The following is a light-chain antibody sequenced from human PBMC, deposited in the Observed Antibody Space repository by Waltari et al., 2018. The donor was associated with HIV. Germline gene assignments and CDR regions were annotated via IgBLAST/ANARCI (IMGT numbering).Light chain of an antibody. CDR2: EVS. V-gene: IGLV2-23*02. CDR3: CSYAGSSTYV. Sequence: QSALTQPASVSGSPGQSITISCTGTSSDVRSYNLVSWYQQHPGKAPKLMIYEVSKRPSGVSNRFSGSQSGNTASLTISGLQAEDEADYYCCSYAGSSTYVFGTGTKVTVL. CDR1: SSDVRSYNL. J-gene: IGLJ1*01.